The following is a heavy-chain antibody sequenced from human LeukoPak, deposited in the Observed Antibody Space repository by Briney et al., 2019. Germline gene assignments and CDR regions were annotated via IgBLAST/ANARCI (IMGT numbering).Heavy chain of an antibody. V-gene: IGHV3-13*01. CDR3: SRGARRVQLPRSYDFDI. J-gene: IGHJ3*02. CDR1: GFTLSSND. Sequence: GGSLRLSCAASGFTLSSNDMHWVRQTPAKRLEWVAIIGNAGNSYYADSVKGRFSISRENAKNSFYLQMNSLRRGDTAVYDCSRGARRVQLPRSYDFDIWGQGTVVTVSS. D-gene: IGHD1-1*01. CDR2: IGNAGNS.